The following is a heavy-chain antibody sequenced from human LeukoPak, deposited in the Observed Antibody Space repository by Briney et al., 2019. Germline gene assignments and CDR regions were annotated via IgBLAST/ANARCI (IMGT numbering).Heavy chain of an antibody. CDR1: GYIFSGYY. Sequence: ASVKVSCKASGYIFSGYYLHWVRQAPGQGLEWMGWINPSGGSTSYAQKFQGRVTMTRDTSTSTVYMELSSLRSEDTAVYYCARDLYGSGSYCYEWGQGTLVTVSS. D-gene: IGHD3-10*01. CDR2: INPSGGST. J-gene: IGHJ4*02. V-gene: IGHV1-46*01. CDR3: ARDLYGSGSYCYE.